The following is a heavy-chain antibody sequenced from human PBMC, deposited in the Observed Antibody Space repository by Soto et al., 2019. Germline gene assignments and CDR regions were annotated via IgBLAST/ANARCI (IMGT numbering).Heavy chain of an antibody. D-gene: IGHD1-7*01. CDR2: IYYSGST. CDR1: GCSVSSGSYY. V-gene: IGHV4-61*01. CDR3: ARMLGLELTYHWFDT. Sequence: QVQLQESGPGLVKPSETLALTCTVSGCSVSSGSYYWSWIRQPPVKGLEWIVYIYYSGSTNYNPSRKSRVTRSLETSKNQFSLKLSSVTAADTAVYYCARMLGLELTYHWFDTWGQGNLVNVSS. J-gene: IGHJ5*02.